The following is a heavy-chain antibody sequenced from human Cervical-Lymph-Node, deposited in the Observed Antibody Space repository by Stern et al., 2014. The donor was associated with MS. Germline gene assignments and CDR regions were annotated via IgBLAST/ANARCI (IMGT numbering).Heavy chain of an antibody. D-gene: IGHD3-16*01. CDR1: GFTFSSYG. CDR3: AKDYLGESQAFDY. CDR2: ISYDGSNK. V-gene: IGHV3-30*18. Sequence: VQLVESGGGVVQPGRSLGLSCAASGFTFSSYGMHWVRQAPGKGLEWVAVISYDGSNKYYADSVKGRFTISRDNSKNTLYLQMNSLRAEDTAVYYCAKDYLGESQAFDYWGQGTLVTVSS. J-gene: IGHJ4*02.